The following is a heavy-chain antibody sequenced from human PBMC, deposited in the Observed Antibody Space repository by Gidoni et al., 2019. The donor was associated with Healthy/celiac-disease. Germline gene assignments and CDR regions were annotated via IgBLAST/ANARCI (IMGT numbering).Heavy chain of an antibody. CDR1: GFTFSSYG. J-gene: IGHJ4*02. CDR3: AKSGGDY. V-gene: IGHV3-30*18. CDR2: ISYDGSNK. Sequence: QVQLVESGGGVVQPGRSLRLSCAASGFTFSSYGMHWVRQAPGKGLEWVAVISYDGSNKYYADSVKGRFTISRDNSKNTLYLQMNSLRAEDTAVYYCAKSGGDYWGQGTLVTVSS. D-gene: IGHD3-10*01.